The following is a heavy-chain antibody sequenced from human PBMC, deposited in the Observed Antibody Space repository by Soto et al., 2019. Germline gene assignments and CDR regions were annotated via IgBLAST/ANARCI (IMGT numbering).Heavy chain of an antibody. V-gene: IGHV3-30*18. D-gene: IGHD1-26*01. CDR3: AKGQVGAPDFDY. CDR2: ISYDGSNK. CDR1: GLTFSSYG. J-gene: IGHJ4*02. Sequence: GGSLRLSCAVSGLTFSSYGMHWVRQAPGKGLEWVAVISYDGSNKYYADSVKGRFTISRDNSKNTLYLQMNSLRAEDTAVYYCAKGQVGAPDFDYWGQGTLVTVSS.